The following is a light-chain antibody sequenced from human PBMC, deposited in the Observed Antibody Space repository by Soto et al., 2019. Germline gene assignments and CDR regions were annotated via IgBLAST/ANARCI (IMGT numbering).Light chain of an antibody. CDR2: DVT. CDR3: CSYAGSYTYV. CDR1: NRDVGGFNY. Sequence: QSVLIQPRSVSGSPGQSVTITCTGTNRDVGGFNYVSWYQQHPGEAPKFMIYDVTKRPSGVPDRFSGSKSGNTASLTISGLQAEDEADYYCCSYAGSYTYVFGTGTKLTVL. J-gene: IGLJ1*01. V-gene: IGLV2-11*01.